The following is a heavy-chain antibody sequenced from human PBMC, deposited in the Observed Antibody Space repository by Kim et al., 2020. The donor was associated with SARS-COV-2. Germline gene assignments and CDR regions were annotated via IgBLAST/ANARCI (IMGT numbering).Heavy chain of an antibody. V-gene: IGHV4-4*07. J-gene: IGHJ4*02. D-gene: IGHD6-19*01. CDR1: GGSISSYY. CDR3: SRGPYSSGWATEFYY. CDR2: IYTSGST. Sequence: SETLSLTCTVSGGSISSYYWSWIRQPAGKGLEWIGRIYTSGSTNYNPSLKSRVTMSVDTSKNQFSLKLSSVTAADTAVYYCSRGPYSSGWATEFYYWGQGTLVTVSS.